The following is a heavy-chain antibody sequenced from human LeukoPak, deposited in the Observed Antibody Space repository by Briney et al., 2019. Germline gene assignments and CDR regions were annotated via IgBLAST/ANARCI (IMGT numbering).Heavy chain of an antibody. J-gene: IGHJ3*02. D-gene: IGHD5-12*01. CDR1: GYIFTAYY. CDR3: ARRDGYDAFDI. Sequence: ASVKVSCKASGYIFTAYYMHWVRQAPGQGLEWMGWIDPNSGDSNSAQRFQGRVTMTRDTSICTAYMELSRLRSDDTAVYSCARRDGYDAFDIWGQGTMVIVSS. CDR2: IDPNSGDS. V-gene: IGHV1-2*02.